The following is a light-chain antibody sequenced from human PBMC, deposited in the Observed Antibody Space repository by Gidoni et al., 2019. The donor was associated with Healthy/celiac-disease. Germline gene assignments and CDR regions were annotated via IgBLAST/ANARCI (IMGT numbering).Light chain of an antibody. Sequence: DIQMTQSPSSLSASVGDRVTITCRASQSISSYLNWYQQKPGKAPKLLIYAASSLQSGFPSRFSGSGSGTDFTITISSLQPEDFATYYCQQSYSTWCSFGQGTKLEIK. J-gene: IGKJ2*04. CDR3: QQSYSTWCS. V-gene: IGKV1-39*01. CDR2: AAS. CDR1: QSISSY.